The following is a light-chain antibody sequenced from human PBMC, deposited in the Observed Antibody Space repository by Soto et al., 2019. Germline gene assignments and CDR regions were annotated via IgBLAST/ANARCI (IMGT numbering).Light chain of an antibody. Sequence: EIEMTQSPATLSVSPGERATLSCGASQSVGSSLAWYQQKPGQAPRLLIYDASTRATAIPARFGGSWSGTDFTLTISSLQSEDFAVYYCQQYYSWSYTFGQGTNLEI. CDR3: QQYYSWSYT. J-gene: IGKJ2*01. CDR1: QSVGSS. V-gene: IGKV3-15*01. CDR2: DAS.